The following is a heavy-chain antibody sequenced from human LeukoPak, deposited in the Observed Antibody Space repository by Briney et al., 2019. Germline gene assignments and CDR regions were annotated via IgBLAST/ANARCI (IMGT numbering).Heavy chain of an antibody. V-gene: IGHV3-20*04. J-gene: IGHJ4*02. CDR1: GFTFDDYG. D-gene: IGHD3-3*01. Sequence: GGSLRLSCAASGFTFDDYGMSWVRQAPGKGMEWVSGINWNGGSTGYADSVKGRFTISRDNAKNSLYLQMNSLRAEDTALYYCAREAEGITIFGVVIRQYYFDYWGQGTLVTVSS. CDR3: AREAEGITIFGVVIRQYYFDY. CDR2: INWNGGST.